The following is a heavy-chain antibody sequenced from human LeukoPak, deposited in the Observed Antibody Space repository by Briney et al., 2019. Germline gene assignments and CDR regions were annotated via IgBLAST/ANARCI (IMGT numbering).Heavy chain of an antibody. V-gene: IGHV4-34*01. CDR2: INHSGST. CDR1: GGSISSYY. CDR3: ARQTPYYYDSSGYYPVHYFDY. D-gene: IGHD3-22*01. J-gene: IGHJ4*02. Sequence: PSETLSLTCTVSGGSISSYYWSWIRQPAGKGLEWIGEINHSGSTNYNPSLKSRVTISVDTSKNQFSLKLSSVTAADTAVYYCARQTPYYYDSSGYYPVHYFDYWGQGTLVTVSS.